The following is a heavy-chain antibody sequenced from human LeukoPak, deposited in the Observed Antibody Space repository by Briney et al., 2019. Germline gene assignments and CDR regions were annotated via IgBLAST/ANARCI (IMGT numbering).Heavy chain of an antibody. V-gene: IGHV3-23*01. CDR1: GLTFSTYS. CDR3: AKDVAPDSGWDLDY. D-gene: IGHD6-19*01. J-gene: IGHJ4*02. CDR2: IYNSGAKI. Sequence: GGSLRLSCAVSGLTFSTYSMTWVRQGPGKGLEWVSGIYNSGAKIFYADSVKGRFTISRDNSKNMLYLQMNSLRVEDTAVYYRAKDVAPDSGWDLDYWGQGTLVTVSS.